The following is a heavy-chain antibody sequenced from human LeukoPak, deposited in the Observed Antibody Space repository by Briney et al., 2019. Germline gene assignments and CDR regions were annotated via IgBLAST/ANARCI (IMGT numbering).Heavy chain of an antibody. CDR2: IYYSGST. D-gene: IGHD6-13*01. CDR3: ARSIAAAGRGVDY. V-gene: IGHV4-39*01. CDR1: GGSISSSSYY. J-gene: IGHJ4*02. Sequence: SETLSLTCTVSGGSISSSSYYWGCIRQPPGKGLEWIGSIYYSGSTYYNPSLKSRVTISVDTSKNQFSLKLSSVTAADTAVYYCARSIAAAGRGVDYWGQGTLVTVSS.